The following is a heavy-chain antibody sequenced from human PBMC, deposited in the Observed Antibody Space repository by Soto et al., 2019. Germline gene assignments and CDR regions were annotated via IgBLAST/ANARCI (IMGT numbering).Heavy chain of an antibody. Sequence: GGSLRLSCAASGFTFSSYGMHWVRQAPGRGLEWVAVIWYDGSNKYYADSVKGRSTISRDNSKNTLYLQMNSLRAEDTAVYYCARDLELAFDYWGQGALVTVSS. V-gene: IGHV3-33*01. D-gene: IGHD1-7*01. CDR1: GFTFSSYG. J-gene: IGHJ4*02. CDR3: ARDLELAFDY. CDR2: IWYDGSNK.